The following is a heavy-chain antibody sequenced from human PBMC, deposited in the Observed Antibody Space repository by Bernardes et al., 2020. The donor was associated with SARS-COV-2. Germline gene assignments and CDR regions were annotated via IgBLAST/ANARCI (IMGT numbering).Heavy chain of an antibody. Sequence: SETLSLTCSVSDVSISSGSYFWNFIRQPPGKGLEWLGSIHYTGTTNYNPSLKSRVTISIDTSQNQFTLKLSSVTAADTAVYYCATEGKRYCGGDFCPSRYFHSWGQGTLVTVSS. CDR3: ATEGKRYCGGDFCPSRYFHS. J-gene: IGHJ4*02. V-gene: IGHV4-61*01. D-gene: IGHD2-21*01. CDR1: DVSISSGSYF. CDR2: IHYTGTT.